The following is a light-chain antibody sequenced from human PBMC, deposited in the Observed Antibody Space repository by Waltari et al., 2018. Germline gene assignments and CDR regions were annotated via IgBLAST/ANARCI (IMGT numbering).Light chain of an antibody. V-gene: IGKV3-11*01. Sequence: EIVLTQSPATLSLSPGERATLSCRASQSVSSYLAWYQQKPGQAPRLLIYDASNRATGIPARFSGSGSGTDFTLTISSLEPEDFAVYYCQQRSNWSSIGFGQGTRLEIK. CDR3: QQRSNWSSIG. CDR1: QSVSSY. CDR2: DAS. J-gene: IGKJ5*01.